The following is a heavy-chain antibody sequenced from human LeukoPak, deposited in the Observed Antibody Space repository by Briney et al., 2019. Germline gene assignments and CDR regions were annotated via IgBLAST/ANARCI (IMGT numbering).Heavy chain of an antibody. CDR2: INHSGST. CDR3: ARVPHYYDSSGYDY. V-gene: IGHV4-34*01. D-gene: IGHD3-22*01. Sequence: KPGGSLRLSCAASGFTFSSYSMIWVRQPPGKGLEWIGEINHSGSTNYNPSLKSRVTISVDTSKNQFSLKLSSVTAADTAVYYCARVPHYYDSSGYDYWGQGTLVTVSS. J-gene: IGHJ4*02. CDR1: GFTFSSYS.